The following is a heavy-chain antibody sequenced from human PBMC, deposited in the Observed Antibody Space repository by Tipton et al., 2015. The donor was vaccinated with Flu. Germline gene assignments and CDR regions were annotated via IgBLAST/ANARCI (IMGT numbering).Heavy chain of an antibody. CDR1: GFTLSNVW. Sequence: SLRLSCAASGFTLSNVWTYWVRQAPGKGLEWVGRVKSNAGGGTIDHAAPVKGRFTISRDDSKNTLYLQMKSLTTDDTGIYYCTALGRDFWGRGALVTVSA. J-gene: IGHJ4*02. CDR2: VKSNAGGGTI. CDR3: TALGRDF. V-gene: IGHV3-15*01. D-gene: IGHD7-27*01.